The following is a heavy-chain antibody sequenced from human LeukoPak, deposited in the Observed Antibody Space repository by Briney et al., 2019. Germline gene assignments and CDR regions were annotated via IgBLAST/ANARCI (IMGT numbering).Heavy chain of an antibody. D-gene: IGHD4-17*01. CDR2: TSYDGSKQ. Sequence: GGSLRLSCAASGFTFSNYGMHWVRQAPGKGLEWVAVTSYDGSKQYYADSVKGRFTISRDNSKNTLYLLMNSLRADDTAVYYCARDRSVTTYFDYWGQGTLVTVSS. V-gene: IGHV3-30*03. CDR1: GFTFSNYG. J-gene: IGHJ4*02. CDR3: ARDRSVTTYFDY.